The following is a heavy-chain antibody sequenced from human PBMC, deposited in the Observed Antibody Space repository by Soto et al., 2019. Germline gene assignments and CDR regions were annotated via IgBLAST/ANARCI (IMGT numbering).Heavy chain of an antibody. CDR2: IIPIFGNT. J-gene: IGHJ6*02. V-gene: IGHV1-18*01. CDR3: ARELYYYYYGMDV. Sequence: ASVKVSCKASGGTFSSYAISWVRQAPGQGLEWMGGIIPIFGNTNYAQKLQGRVTMTTDTSTSTAYMELRSLRSDDTAVYYCARELYYYYYGMDVWGQGTTVTVSS. CDR1: GGTFSSYA.